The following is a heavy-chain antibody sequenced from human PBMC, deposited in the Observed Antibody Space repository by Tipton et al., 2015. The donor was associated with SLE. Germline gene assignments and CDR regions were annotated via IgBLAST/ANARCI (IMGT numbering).Heavy chain of an antibody. J-gene: IGHJ5*02. Sequence: TLSLTCTVSGGSISSGGYYWSWIRQHPGKGLEGVGYIYYSGSTYYNPSLKSRVTISIDKSKNQFSLKLTSVTAADTAVYYCARRADDYSNWFDPWGPGTQVSVSS. CDR2: IYYSGST. CDR3: ARRADDYSNWFDP. V-gene: IGHV4-31*03. D-gene: IGHD4-11*01. CDR1: GGSISSGGYY.